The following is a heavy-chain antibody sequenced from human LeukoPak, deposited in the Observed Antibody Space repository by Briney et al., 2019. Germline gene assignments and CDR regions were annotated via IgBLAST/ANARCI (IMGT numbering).Heavy chain of an antibody. CDR3: AKDYSKTSYYGSGTYYRPNWFDP. D-gene: IGHD3-10*01. CDR2: ISFDGDNK. Sequence: QPGRSLRLSCAASGFSFSTYGMHWVRQAPGKGLEWVAVISFDGDNKYYGDAVKGRFSISRDNSKNTLYLQMNSLRAEDTAMYYCAKDYSKTSYYGSGTYYRPNWFDPWGQGTLVTVSS. V-gene: IGHV3-30*18. CDR1: GFSFSTYG. J-gene: IGHJ5*02.